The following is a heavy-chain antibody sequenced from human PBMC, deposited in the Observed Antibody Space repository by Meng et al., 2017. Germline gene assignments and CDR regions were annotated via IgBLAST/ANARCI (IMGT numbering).Heavy chain of an antibody. CDR1: GGSISSGSYY. J-gene: IGHJ6*02. D-gene: IGHD2-2*01. CDR2: IYYSGST. V-gene: IGHV4-61*01. CDR3: ASQLAYYYYGMDV. Sequence: SETLSLTCTVSGGSISSGSYYWSWIRQPPGKGLEWIGYIYYSGSTNYNPSLKSRVTISVDTSKNQFSLKLSSVTAADTAVYYCASQLAYYYYGMDVWGQGTTVTVYS.